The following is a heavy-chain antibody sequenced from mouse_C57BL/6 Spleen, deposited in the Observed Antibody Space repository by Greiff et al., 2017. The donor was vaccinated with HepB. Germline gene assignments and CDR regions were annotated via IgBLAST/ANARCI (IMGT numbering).Heavy chain of an antibody. CDR2: IWSGGST. D-gene: IGHD2-5*01. V-gene: IGHV2-2*01. CDR3: ASTHSNLYAMDY. Sequence: QVQLKESGPGLVQPSQSLSITCTVSGFSLTSYGVHWVRQSPGKGLEWLGVIWSGGSTDYNAAFISRLSISKDNSKSKVFFKMNSLQADDTDIYYCASTHSNLYAMDYWGQGTSVTVSS. J-gene: IGHJ4*01. CDR1: GFSLTSYG.